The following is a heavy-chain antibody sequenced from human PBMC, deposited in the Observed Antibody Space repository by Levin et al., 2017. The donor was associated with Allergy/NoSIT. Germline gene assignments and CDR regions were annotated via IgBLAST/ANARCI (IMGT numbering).Heavy chain of an antibody. D-gene: IGHD3-22*01. Sequence: PGGSLRLSCAASGFTFSSYVMSWVRQAPGKGLEWVSTISGSGAGRYYADSVKGRFTISRDNSKNTLYLQMNSLRAEDTAVYYCAQGNFPNYYGSSGPPPGDAFDVWGQGTMVTVSS. CDR3: AQGNFPNYYGSSGPPPGDAFDV. V-gene: IGHV3-23*01. CDR2: ISGSGAGR. J-gene: IGHJ3*01. CDR1: GFTFSSYV.